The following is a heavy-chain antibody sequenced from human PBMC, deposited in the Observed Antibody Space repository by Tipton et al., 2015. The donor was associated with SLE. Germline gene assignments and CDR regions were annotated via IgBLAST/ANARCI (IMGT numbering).Heavy chain of an antibody. CDR1: GGSISTYY. V-gene: IGHV4-4*09. D-gene: IGHD3-22*01. Sequence: TLSLTCTISGGSISTYYWSWIRQSAGQGLEWIGHIYDTGGTDYNPSLNSRVTISVDRSKDEFSLRLSSVTAADTAVYYCARSAKDYDSSGFAYYYYYYYMDVWGKGTTVTVSS. CDR3: ARSAKDYDSSGFAYYYYYYYMDV. CDR2: IYDTGGT. J-gene: IGHJ6*03.